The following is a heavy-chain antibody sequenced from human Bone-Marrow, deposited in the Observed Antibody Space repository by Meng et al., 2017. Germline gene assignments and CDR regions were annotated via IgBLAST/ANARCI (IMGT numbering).Heavy chain of an antibody. Sequence: QVQLQRWGAGLLEPSGALSLTGAVYGGPFSGYYWSWIRQPPGKVLEWIGEINHSGSTNYNPSLKSRVTRSVDTSKNQFSLKLSSVTAADTAVYYCARGRTPRYCSGGSCYSPSYYFDYWGQGTLVTVSS. CDR3: ARGRTPRYCSGGSCYSPSYYFDY. CDR1: GGPFSGYY. D-gene: IGHD2-15*01. V-gene: IGHV4-34*01. J-gene: IGHJ4*02. CDR2: INHSGST.